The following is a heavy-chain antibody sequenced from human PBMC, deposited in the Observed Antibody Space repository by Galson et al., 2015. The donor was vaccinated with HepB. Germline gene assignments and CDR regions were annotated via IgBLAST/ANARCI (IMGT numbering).Heavy chain of an antibody. Sequence: ETLSLTCAVSGDSISSSHWWNWVRQPPGKGLECIGEIYHSGRTNYNLYLKSRVTMSVDKSKNQFSLKLSSVTAADTAVYYCARGYYGSGRLDYWGQGILVTVSS. V-gene: IGHV4-4*02. J-gene: IGHJ4*02. CDR1: GDSISSSHW. CDR3: ARGYYGSGRLDY. D-gene: IGHD3-10*01. CDR2: IYHSGRT.